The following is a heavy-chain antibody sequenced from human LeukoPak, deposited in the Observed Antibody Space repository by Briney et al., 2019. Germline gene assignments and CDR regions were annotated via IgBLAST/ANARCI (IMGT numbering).Heavy chain of an antibody. Sequence: SETLSLTCTVSGGSISSGGYYWSWIRQHPGKGLEWIGYIYYSGSTYYNPSLKSRVTISVDTSKNQFSLKLSSVTAADTAVYYCARRLSGVAAKSYFDYWGQGTLVTVSS. CDR1: GGSISSGGYY. CDR2: IYYSGST. V-gene: IGHV4-39*01. CDR3: ARRLSGVAAKSYFDY. J-gene: IGHJ4*02. D-gene: IGHD2-15*01.